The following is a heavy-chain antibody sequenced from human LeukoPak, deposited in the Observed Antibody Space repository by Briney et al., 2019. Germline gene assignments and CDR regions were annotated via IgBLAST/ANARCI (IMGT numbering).Heavy chain of an antibody. J-gene: IGHJ4*02. D-gene: IGHD1-26*01. Sequence: PSETLSLTCTVSGGSISSYYWSWIRQPPGKGLEWIGYIYYSGSTNYNPSLKSRVTISVDTSKNQFSLKLSSVTAADTAVYYCARDSETGSYAAYWGQGTLVTVSS. CDR3: ARDSETGSYAAY. V-gene: IGHV4-59*01. CDR1: GGSISSYY. CDR2: IYYSGST.